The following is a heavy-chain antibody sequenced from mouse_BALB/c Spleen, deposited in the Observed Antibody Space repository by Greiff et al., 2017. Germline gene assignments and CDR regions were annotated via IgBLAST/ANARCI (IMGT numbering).Heavy chain of an antibody. CDR3: ARCTYDYDRYYFDY. CDR2: ISYDGSN. J-gene: IGHJ2*01. CDR1: GYSITSGYY. Sequence: DVQLQESGPGLVKPSQSLSLTCSVTGYSITSGYYWNWIRQFPGNKLEWMGYISYDGSNNYNPSLKNRISITRDTSKNQFFLKLNSVTTEDTATYDCARCTYDYDRYYFDYWGQGTTLTVSS. V-gene: IGHV3-6*02. D-gene: IGHD2-4*01.